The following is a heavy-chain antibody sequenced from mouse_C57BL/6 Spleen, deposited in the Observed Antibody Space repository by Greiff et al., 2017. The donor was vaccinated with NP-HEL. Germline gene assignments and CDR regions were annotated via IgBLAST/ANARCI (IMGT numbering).Heavy chain of an antibody. CDR2: ISSGSSTI. Sequence: EVHLVESGGGLVKPGGSLKLSCAASGFTFSDYGMHWVRQAPEKGLEWVAYISSGSSTIYYADTVKGRFTISRDNAKNTLFLQMTSLRSEDTAMYYCAGGLRPPWFAYWGQGTLVTVSA. V-gene: IGHV5-17*01. CDR1: GFTFSDYG. J-gene: IGHJ3*01. D-gene: IGHD2-4*01. CDR3: AGGLRPPWFAY.